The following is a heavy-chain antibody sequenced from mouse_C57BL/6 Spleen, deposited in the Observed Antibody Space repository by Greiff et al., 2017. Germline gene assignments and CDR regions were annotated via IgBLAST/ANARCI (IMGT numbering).Heavy chain of an antibody. J-gene: IGHJ3*01. CDR2: INPGSGGT. CDR1: GYAFTNYL. CDR3: AGDEYDEDWFAC. D-gene: IGHD2-4*01. Sequence: QVQLQQSGAELVRPGTSVKVSCKASGYAFTNYLIEWVKQRPGQGLEWIGVINPGSGGTNYNEKFKGKATLTADKSSSTAYMQLSSLTSEDSAVYFCAGDEYDEDWFACWGQGTLVTVSA. V-gene: IGHV1-54*01.